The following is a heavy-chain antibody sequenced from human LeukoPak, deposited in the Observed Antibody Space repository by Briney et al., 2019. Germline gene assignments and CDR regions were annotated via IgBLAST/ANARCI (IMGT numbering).Heavy chain of an antibody. V-gene: IGHV3-66*02. J-gene: IGHJ4*02. CDR3: ARPIAAAGPSH. Sequence: GGSLRLSCAASGFTVSSNYMSWVRQAPGKGLEWVAVIYSGGSTYYADSVKGRFTISRDNSKNTLYLQMNSLRAEDTAVYYCARPIAAAGPSHWGQGTLVTVSS. D-gene: IGHD6-13*01. CDR1: GFTVSSNY. CDR2: IYSGGST.